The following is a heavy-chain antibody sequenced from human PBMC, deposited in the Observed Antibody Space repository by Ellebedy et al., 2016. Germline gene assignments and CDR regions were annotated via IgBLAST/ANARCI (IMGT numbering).Heavy chain of an antibody. V-gene: IGHV1-46*01. CDR2: INPSGGST. Sequence: ASVKVSXXASGYTFTSYYMHWVRQAPGQGLEWMGIINPSGGSTSYAQKFQGRVTMTRDTSTSTAYMELSSLRSEDTAVYYCAADPWKYNWNDVAFDIWGQGTMVTVSS. CDR3: AADPWKYNWNDVAFDI. CDR1: GYTFTSYY. D-gene: IGHD1-1*01. J-gene: IGHJ3*02.